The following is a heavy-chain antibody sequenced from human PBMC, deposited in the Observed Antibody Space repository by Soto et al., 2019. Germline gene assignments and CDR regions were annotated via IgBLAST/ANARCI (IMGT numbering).Heavy chain of an antibody. CDR1: GYTFTGYY. J-gene: IGHJ4*02. CDR3: ASGHWNDAGLDY. V-gene: IGHV1-2*04. D-gene: IGHD1-1*01. Sequence: QVQLVQSGAEVKKPGASVKVSCKASGYTFTGYYMHWVRQAPGQGLEWMGWINPNSGGTNYAQKFKGWVTMTRDSTISTACMELSRLRSDDTAVYYCASGHWNDAGLDYWGQGTLVAVSS. CDR2: INPNSGGT.